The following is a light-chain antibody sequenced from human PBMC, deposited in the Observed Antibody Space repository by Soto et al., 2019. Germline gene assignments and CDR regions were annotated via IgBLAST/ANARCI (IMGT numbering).Light chain of an antibody. Sequence: VLTQSPATLSLSPGERATLSCRASQSIHTSLAWYQQKHGQPPRLVVYDSTLRANGVPDRFCGSRSGTEFTLTINNREPDEFAVYYCQQRNVWPPITFGQGTRLEI. V-gene: IGKV3-11*01. CDR2: DST. J-gene: IGKJ5*01. CDR3: QQRNVWPPIT. CDR1: QSIHTS.